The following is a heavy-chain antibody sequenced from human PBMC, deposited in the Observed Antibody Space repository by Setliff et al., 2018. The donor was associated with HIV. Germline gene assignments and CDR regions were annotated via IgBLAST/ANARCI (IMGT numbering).Heavy chain of an antibody. V-gene: IGHV4-59*01. CDR3: ARADLGPRYMDV. CDR1: GGSISSYY. CDR2: IYTSGST. J-gene: IGHJ6*03. Sequence: SETLSLTCTVSGGSISSYYWSWIRQPPGKGLEWIGYIYTSGSTNYNPSLKSRVIISVDMSKNQFSLKLSSVTAADTAVYYCARADLGPRYMDVWGKGTTVTVSS. D-gene: IGHD3-16*01.